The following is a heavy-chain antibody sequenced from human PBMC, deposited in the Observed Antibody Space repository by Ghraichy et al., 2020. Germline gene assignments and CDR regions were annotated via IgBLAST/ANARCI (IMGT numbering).Heavy chain of an antibody. V-gene: IGHV1-18*04. CDR1: GYTFTRYG. CDR3: ARDYDDISEEDYFDY. Sequence: ASVKVSCKASGYTFTRYGISWVRQAPGQGLEWMGLVSGYNGRAHYAQKVQGRVTMTTDTSTNTAYMELRSLRYDDTAAYYRARDYDDISEEDYFDYWGQGTLVTVSS. J-gene: IGHJ4*02. CDR2: VSGYNGRA. D-gene: IGHD3-22*01.